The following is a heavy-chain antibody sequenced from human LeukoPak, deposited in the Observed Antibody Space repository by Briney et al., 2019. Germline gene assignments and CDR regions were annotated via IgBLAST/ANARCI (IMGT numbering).Heavy chain of an antibody. CDR1: GFTFSSYA. V-gene: IGHV3-23*01. J-gene: IGHJ4*02. CDR3: AKEIFYYDSSGYYFYFDY. Sequence: GGSLRLSCAASGFTFSSYAMSWVRQAPGKGLEWVSAISGSGGSTYYADSVKGRFTISRDNSKNTLYLQMNSLRAEDTAVYYCAKEIFYYDSSGYYFYFDYWGQGTLVTVSS. CDR2: ISGSGGST. D-gene: IGHD3-22*01.